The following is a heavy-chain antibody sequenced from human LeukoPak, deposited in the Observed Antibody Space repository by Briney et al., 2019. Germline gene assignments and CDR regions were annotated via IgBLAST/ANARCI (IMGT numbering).Heavy chain of an antibody. V-gene: IGHV1-8*02. CDR3: ARIAAAGNRRLNY. CDR2: MNPNSGNT. Sequence: GASVKVSCKASGYTFTRDYIHWVRQATGQGLEWMGWMNPNSGNTGYAQKFQGRITMTRNTSISTAYMELSSLTSEDTAVYYCARIAAAGNRRLNYWGQGTLVTVSS. J-gene: IGHJ4*02. D-gene: IGHD6-13*01. CDR1: GYTFTRDY.